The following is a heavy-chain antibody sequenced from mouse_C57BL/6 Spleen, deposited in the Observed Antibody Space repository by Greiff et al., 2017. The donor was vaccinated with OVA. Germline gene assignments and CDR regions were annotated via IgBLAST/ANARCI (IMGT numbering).Heavy chain of an antibody. CDR1: GFSLTSYA. CDR2: IWTGGGT. Sequence: VHLVESGPGLVAPSQSLSITCTVSGFSLTSYAISWVRQPPGKGLEWLGVIWTGGGTNYNSALKSRLSISKDNSKSQVFLKMNSLQTDDTARYYCARNGNYFLYYAMDYWGQGTSVTVSS. V-gene: IGHV2-9-1*01. D-gene: IGHD2-1*01. CDR3: ARNGNYFLYYAMDY. J-gene: IGHJ4*01.